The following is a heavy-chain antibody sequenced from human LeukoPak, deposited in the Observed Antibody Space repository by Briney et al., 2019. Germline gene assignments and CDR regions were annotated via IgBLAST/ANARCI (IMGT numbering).Heavy chain of an antibody. CDR1: GFTFSNYG. J-gene: IGHJ4*02. V-gene: IGHV3-64*01. CDR2: ISSNGGST. D-gene: IGHD2-15*01. CDR3: ARCSADNCYIFDY. Sequence: GGSLRLSCAASGFTFSNYGMHWVRQAPGKGLVYVSAISSNGGSTYYANSVKGRFTISRDNSKNTLYLQMGSLRAEDMAVYYCARCSADNCYIFDYWGQGTLVTVSS.